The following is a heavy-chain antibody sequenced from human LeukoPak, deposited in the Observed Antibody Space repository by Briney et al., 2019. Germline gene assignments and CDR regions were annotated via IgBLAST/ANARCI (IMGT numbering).Heavy chain of an antibody. V-gene: IGHV3-33*06. J-gene: IGHJ4*02. CDR2: IWYDGSNK. D-gene: IGHD2-21*02. Sequence: GGSLRLSCVASGFSFSSYGMHWVRQAPGKGPEWVAVIWYDGSNKYYADSVKGRFTISRDNSKNTLYLQMNSLRAEDTAVYYCAKDVGSYCGGDCYSGFDYWGQGTLVTVSS. CDR1: GFSFSSYG. CDR3: AKDVGSYCGGDCYSGFDY.